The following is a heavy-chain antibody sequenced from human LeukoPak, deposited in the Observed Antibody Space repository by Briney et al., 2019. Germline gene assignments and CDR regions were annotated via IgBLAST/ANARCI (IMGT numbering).Heavy chain of an antibody. D-gene: IGHD1-26*01. CDR2: ISGSCGST. Sequence: GGSLRLSCAASGFTFSSYAMSWVRQAPGKGLEWVSAISGSCGSTYYADSVKGRFTISRDNSKNTLYLQMNSLRAEDTAVYYCAKDSGSYRYYYYYGMDVWGQGTTVTVSS. V-gene: IGHV3-23*01. J-gene: IGHJ6*02. CDR1: GFTFSSYA. CDR3: AKDSGSYRYYYYYGMDV.